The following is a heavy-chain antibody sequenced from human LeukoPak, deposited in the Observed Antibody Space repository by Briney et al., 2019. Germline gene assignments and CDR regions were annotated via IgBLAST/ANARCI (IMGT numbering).Heavy chain of an antibody. CDR3: ARGSYCSGGACSPVGAFDI. CDR2: IGTAGDT. J-gene: IGHJ3*02. Sequence: GGSLRLSCAASGFTFSSYEMHWFRQAPGKGLEWVSGIGTAGDTYYPGSIKGRFTFSRENAKNSLFLQMNGLRVGDTAVYYCARGSYCSGGACSPVGAFDIWGQGTVVTVSS. V-gene: IGHV3-13*01. CDR1: GFTFSSYE. D-gene: IGHD2-15*01.